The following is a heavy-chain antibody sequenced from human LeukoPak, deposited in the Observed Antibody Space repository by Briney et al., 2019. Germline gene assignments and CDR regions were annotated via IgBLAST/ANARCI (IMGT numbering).Heavy chain of an antibody. Sequence: SETLSLTCTVSGGSISSGGYYWSWIRQHPGKGLEWIGYIYYSGSTYYNPSLKSRVTISVDTSKNQFSLKLSSVTAADTAVYYCASSRDGTQYGAFDIWGQGTMVTVSS. J-gene: IGHJ3*02. CDR3: ASSRDGTQYGAFDI. D-gene: IGHD5-24*01. CDR2: IYYSGST. V-gene: IGHV4-31*03. CDR1: GGSISSGGYY.